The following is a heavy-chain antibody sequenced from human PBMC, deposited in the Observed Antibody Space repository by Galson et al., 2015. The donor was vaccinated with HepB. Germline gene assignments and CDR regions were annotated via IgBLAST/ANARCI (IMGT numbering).Heavy chain of an antibody. D-gene: IGHD2-8*02. CDR1: GFTFSSYA. CDR3: ARDDHGLPTVGAWWNNWFDP. V-gene: IGHV3-30-3*01. Sequence: SLRLSCAASGFTFSSYAMHWVRQAPGKGLEWVAVISYDGSNKYYADSVKGRFTISRDNSKNTLYLQMNSLRAEDTAVYYCARDDHGLPTVGAWWNNWFDPWGQGILVTVSS. J-gene: IGHJ5*02. CDR2: ISYDGSNK.